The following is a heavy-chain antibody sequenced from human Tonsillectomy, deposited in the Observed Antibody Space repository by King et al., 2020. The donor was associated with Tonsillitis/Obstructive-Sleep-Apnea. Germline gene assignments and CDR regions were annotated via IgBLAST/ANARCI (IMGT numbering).Heavy chain of an antibody. D-gene: IGHD3-10*01. CDR3: ARALAHGSGSYFEYYFDS. Sequence: VPLQESGPGLVKPSETLSLTCTVSGGSISGFYWSWIRQSPGKGLEWIGYIYYTGSTNYNPSLKSRVTISVGTSKNHFSLKLSSVTATDTAVYYCARALAHGSGSYFEYYFDSWGQGTLVTVSS. CDR2: IYYTGST. J-gene: IGHJ4*02. V-gene: IGHV4-59*01. CDR1: GGSISGFY.